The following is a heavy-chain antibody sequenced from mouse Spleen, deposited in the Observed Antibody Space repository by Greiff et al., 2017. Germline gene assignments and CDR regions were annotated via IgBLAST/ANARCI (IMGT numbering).Heavy chain of an antibody. V-gene: IGHV1-64*01. CDR2: IHPNSGST. CDR1: GYTFTSYW. D-gene: IGHD1-1*01. Sequence: QVQLQQPGAELVKPGASVKLSCKASGYTFTSYWMHWVKQRPGQGLEWIGMIHPNSGSTNYNEKFKSKATLTVDKSSSTAYMQLSSLTSEDSAVYYCARSGYYGSGGDWYFDVWGTGTTVTVSS. CDR3: ARSGYYGSGGDWYFDV. J-gene: IGHJ1*03.